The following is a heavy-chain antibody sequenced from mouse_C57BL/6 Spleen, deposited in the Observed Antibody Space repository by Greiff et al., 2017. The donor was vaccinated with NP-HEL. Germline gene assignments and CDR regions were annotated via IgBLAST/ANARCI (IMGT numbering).Heavy chain of an antibody. V-gene: IGHV1-61*01. Sequence: QVQLKQPGAELVRPGSSVKLSCKASGYTFTSYWMDWVKQRPGQGLEWIGNIYPSDSETHYNQKFKDKATLTVDKSSSTAYMQLSSLTSEDSAVYYCARGDYGSSPGFAYWGQGTLVTVSA. CDR2: IYPSDSET. CDR3: ARGDYGSSPGFAY. D-gene: IGHD1-1*01. CDR1: GYTFTSYW. J-gene: IGHJ3*01.